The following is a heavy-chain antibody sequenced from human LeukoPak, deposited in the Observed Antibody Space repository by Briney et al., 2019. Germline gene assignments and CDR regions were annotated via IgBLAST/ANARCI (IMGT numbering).Heavy chain of an antibody. CDR1: GFTFSSYG. Sequence: GRSLRLSCAASGFTFSSYGMHWVRQAPGKGLEWVAVIRYDGSIKYYADSVKGRFTISRDNSKNTLYLQMNSLRAEDTAVYYCAKAATAMAESHYYYYMDVWGKGTTVTVSS. CDR2: IRYDGSIK. CDR3: AKAATAMAESHYYYYMDV. V-gene: IGHV3-33*06. J-gene: IGHJ6*03. D-gene: IGHD5-18*01.